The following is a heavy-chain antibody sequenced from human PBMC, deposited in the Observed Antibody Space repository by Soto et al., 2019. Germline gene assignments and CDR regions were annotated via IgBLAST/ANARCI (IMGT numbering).Heavy chain of an antibody. D-gene: IGHD2-15*01. Sequence: GGSLRLSCVGSGFVFKNFAINWVRQPPGKGLEWVSVIRGTGLNTHYAASVKGRFNISRDNSKNTVYLQMDSLKVEDTAVYYCAREGVPVSTLYYSYGMDVWGQGTTVTVSS. CDR1: GFVFKNFA. CDR2: IRGTGLNT. J-gene: IGHJ6*02. CDR3: AREGVPVSTLYYSYGMDV. V-gene: IGHV3-23*01.